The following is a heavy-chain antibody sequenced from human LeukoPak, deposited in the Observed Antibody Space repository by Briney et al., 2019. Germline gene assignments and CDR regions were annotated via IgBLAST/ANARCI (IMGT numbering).Heavy chain of an antibody. CDR1: GYTFTAYD. J-gene: IGHJ4*02. CDR3: TRDVGSRYGHDC. D-gene: IGHD5-18*01. CDR2: INPNSGGT. Sequence: ASVKVSCKASGYTFTAYDIHWVRQAPGQGLEWMGWINPNSGGTNYAQKFQGRVTMTRDTSTSTAYMELSRLRSDDTAVYYCTRDVGSRYGHDCWGQGTLVTVSS. V-gene: IGHV1-2*02.